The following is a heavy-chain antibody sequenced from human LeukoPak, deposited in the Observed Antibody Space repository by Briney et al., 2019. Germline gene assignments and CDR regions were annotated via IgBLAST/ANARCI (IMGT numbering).Heavy chain of an antibody. J-gene: IGHJ4*02. CDR1: GFTFSSYW. D-gene: IGHD5-18*01. CDR2: IYSGGST. V-gene: IGHV3-53*01. Sequence: GGSLRLSCAASGFTFSSYWMSWVRQAPGKGLEWVSVIYSGGSTYYADSVKGRFTISRDNPKNTLYLQMNSLRAEDTAVYYCARSDTAMVLDYWGQGTLVTVSS. CDR3: ARSDTAMVLDY.